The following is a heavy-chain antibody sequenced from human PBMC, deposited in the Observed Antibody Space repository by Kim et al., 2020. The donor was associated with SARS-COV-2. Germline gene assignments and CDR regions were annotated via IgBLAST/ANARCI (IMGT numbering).Heavy chain of an antibody. CDR2: IYYSGST. Sequence: SETLSLTCTVSGGSISSYYWSWIRQPPGKGLEWIGYIYYSGSTNYNPSLKSRVTISVDTSKNQFSLKLSSVTAADTAVYYCARVDRTGELVYWGQGTLVTVSS. CDR1: GGSISSYY. CDR3: ARVDRTGELVY. J-gene: IGHJ4*02. V-gene: IGHV4-59*13. D-gene: IGHD7-27*01.